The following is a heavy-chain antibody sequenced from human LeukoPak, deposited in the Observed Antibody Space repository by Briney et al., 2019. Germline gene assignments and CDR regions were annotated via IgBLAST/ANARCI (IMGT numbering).Heavy chain of an antibody. CDR2: ISGSGGST. CDR1: GFTFSSYA. Sequence: GGSLRLSCAASGFTFSSYAMSWVRQAPGKGLEWVSAISGSGGSTYYADSVKGRFTISRDNSKNTLYLQMNSLRAEDTAVYYCAKYMRIFGVVIPPGAFDIWGQGTMVTVSS. V-gene: IGHV3-23*01. J-gene: IGHJ3*02. CDR3: AKYMRIFGVVIPPGAFDI. D-gene: IGHD3-3*02.